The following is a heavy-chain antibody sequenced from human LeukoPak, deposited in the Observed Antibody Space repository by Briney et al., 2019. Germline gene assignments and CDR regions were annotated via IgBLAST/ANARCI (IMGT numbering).Heavy chain of an antibody. Sequence: SETLSLTCAVSGGSISSGGYSWSWIRQPPGKGLEWIGYIYHSGSTYYNPSLKSRVTISVGRSKNQFSLKLSSVTAADTAVYYCARGSIAAAGLYYYYMDVWGKGTTVTVSS. CDR2: IYHSGST. D-gene: IGHD6-13*01. CDR1: GGSISSGGYS. V-gene: IGHV4-30-2*01. CDR3: ARGSIAAAGLYYYYMDV. J-gene: IGHJ6*03.